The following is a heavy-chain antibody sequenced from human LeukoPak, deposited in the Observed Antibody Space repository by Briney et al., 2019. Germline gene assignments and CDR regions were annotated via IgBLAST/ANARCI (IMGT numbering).Heavy chain of an antibody. D-gene: IGHD3-16*01. CDR1: GYTFTSYG. V-gene: IGHV1-18*01. CDR3: ARPDTYSYYMDV. Sequence: GASVKVSCKASGYTFTSYGISWVRQAPGQGLEWMGWISGYNGNTNYAQKFQGRVTMTTDTSTSTTYMELRSLISDDTAVYYCARPDTYSYYMDVWGKGTTVTVSS. CDR2: ISGYNGNT. J-gene: IGHJ6*03.